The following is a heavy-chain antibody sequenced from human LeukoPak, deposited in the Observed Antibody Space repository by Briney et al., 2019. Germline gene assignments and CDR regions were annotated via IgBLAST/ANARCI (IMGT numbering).Heavy chain of an antibody. CDR2: ISAYNGNT. V-gene: IGHV1-18*01. Sequence: VASVKVSSTASGYTFTSYGISWVRQAPGQGLEWMGWISAYNGNTNSAQKLQGRVTMTTDTSTSTAYMELRSLRSDDTAVYYCARAPPKYQLRYYYYYMDVWGKGTTVTISS. D-gene: IGHD2-2*01. CDR3: ARAPPKYQLRYYYYYMDV. J-gene: IGHJ6*03. CDR1: GYTFTSYG.